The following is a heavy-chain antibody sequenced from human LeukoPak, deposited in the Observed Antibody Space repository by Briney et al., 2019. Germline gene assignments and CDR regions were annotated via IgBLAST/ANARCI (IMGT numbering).Heavy chain of an antibody. CDR3: AKDDCSGGSCYSGHDH. CDR2: ISSSGGST. D-gene: IGHD2-15*01. J-gene: IGHJ4*02. Sequence: GGSLRLSCAASGFTFSNYAMSWVRQAPGKGLEWVSAISSSGGSTYYADSVKGRFTISRDNSKNTLYLQMNSLRAEDTAVYYCAKDDCSGGSCYSGHDHWGQGTLGTVSS. CDR1: GFTFSNYA. V-gene: IGHV3-23*01.